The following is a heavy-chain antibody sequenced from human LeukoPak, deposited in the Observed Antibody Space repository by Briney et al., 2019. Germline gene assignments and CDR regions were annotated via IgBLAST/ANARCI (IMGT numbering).Heavy chain of an antibody. CDR2: VSHTGST. CDR3: ARQGTMTRGGYWLDP. D-gene: IGHD3-10*01. CDR1: GASINTSNFY. J-gene: IGHJ5*02. Sequence: SETLSLTCTVSGASINTSNFYWGWIRQPPGKGLESIGSVSHTGSTYFNPSLNSQVTISVDTSKNQFSLKLTSVTAADTAVYYCARQGTMTRGGYWLDPWGQGTLVIVSS. V-gene: IGHV4-39*01.